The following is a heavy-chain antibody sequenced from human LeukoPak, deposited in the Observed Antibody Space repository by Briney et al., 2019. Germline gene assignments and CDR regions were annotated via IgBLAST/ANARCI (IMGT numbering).Heavy chain of an antibody. CDR3: VKESRGGDGYNWGY. CDR2: ISEDGTYQ. J-gene: IGHJ4*02. Sequence: GGSLRLSCAASGFPFSIYTMHWVRQAPGQGLEWVARISEDGTYQHYTDSVKGRFTISRDNSKNMLYLQMNSLRAEDTAVYYCVKESRGGDGYNWGYWGQGTLVTVSS. D-gene: IGHD5-24*01. V-gene: IGHV3-30-3*01. CDR1: GFPFSIYT.